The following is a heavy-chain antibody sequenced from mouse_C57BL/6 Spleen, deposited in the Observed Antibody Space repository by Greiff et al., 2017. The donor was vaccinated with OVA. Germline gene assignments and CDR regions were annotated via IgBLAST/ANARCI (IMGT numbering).Heavy chain of an antibody. J-gene: IGHJ2*01. D-gene: IGHD1-1*02. CDR3: TGGPLFYYFDY. CDR2: ISSGGDYI. V-gene: IGHV5-9-1*02. Sequence: EVHLEESGEGLVKPGGSLKLSCAASGFTFSSYSMSWVRQTPEKRLEWVAYISSGGDYIYYADTVKGRFTFSTDNTSNTMDLKMSSMKSEDTAMYYCTGGPLFYYFDYWGQGTTLTVSS. CDR1: GFTFSSYS.